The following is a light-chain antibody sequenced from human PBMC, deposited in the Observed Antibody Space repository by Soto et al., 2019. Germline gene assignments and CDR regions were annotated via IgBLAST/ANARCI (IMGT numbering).Light chain of an antibody. Sequence: DIQMTQSPSTLSGSVGDRVTITCRASQTISSWLAWYQQKPGKAPKLLIYDASNLETGAPSRFSGSGSGTDFTFTISSLQPEDIATYYCQQCDKLPLTFGGGTKVDIK. CDR1: QTISSW. CDR2: DAS. CDR3: QQCDKLPLT. J-gene: IGKJ4*01. V-gene: IGKV1-5*01.